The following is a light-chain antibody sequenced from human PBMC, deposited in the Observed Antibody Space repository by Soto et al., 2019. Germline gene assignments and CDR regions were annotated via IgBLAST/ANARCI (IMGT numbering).Light chain of an antibody. CDR3: QHYASWPLT. J-gene: IGKJ4*01. V-gene: IGKV3-15*01. CDR1: PGTGRT. Sequence: EIVLPQSPATLSLSPGEGATLSCRACPGTGRTLAWYQQEPGHTPRLLNYDTSITATGVPASFRGSASGTDSPITIASLQSDDFAVYYCQHYASWPLTFGGGTKV. CDR2: DTS.